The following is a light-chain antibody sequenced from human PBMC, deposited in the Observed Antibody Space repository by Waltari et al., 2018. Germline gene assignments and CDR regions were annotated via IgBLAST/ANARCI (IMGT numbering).Light chain of an antibody. Sequence: QPASVSGSPGQSITISCTGTSSDVGGYNYVSWYQQHPGKAPKLMIYDVSNRPSGVSNRFSGSKSGNTASLTISGLQAEDEADYYCSSYTSNSTVVFGGGTKLTVL. CDR1: SSDVGGYNY. V-gene: IGLV2-14*03. CDR3: SSYTSNSTVV. J-gene: IGLJ2*01. CDR2: DVS.